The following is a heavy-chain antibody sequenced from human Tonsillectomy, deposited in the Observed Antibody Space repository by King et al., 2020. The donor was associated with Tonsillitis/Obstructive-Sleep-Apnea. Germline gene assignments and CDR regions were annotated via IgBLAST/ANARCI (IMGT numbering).Heavy chain of an antibody. CDR2: ISSRGSTI. CDR3: ARAGYDFWSGYYSYYFDY. CDR1: GFTFSGYE. J-gene: IGHJ4*02. Sequence: VQLVESGGGLAQPGGSMRLSCAASGFTFSGYEMNWVRQAPGKGLGWVSYISSRGSTIYYADSVKGRFTISRDNAKNSLYLQMNSLRAEDSAVYYCARAGYDFWSGYYSYYFDYWGQGTLVTVSS. V-gene: IGHV3-48*03. D-gene: IGHD3-3*01.